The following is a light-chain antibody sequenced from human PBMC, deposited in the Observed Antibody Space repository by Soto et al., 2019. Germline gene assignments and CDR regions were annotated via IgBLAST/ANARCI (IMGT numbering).Light chain of an antibody. V-gene: IGKV1-39*01. CDR1: QSISAY. CDR2: AAS. CDR3: QHYNSYSEA. J-gene: IGKJ1*01. Sequence: DIQMTQSPSSLSASLGDRVTITCRASQSISAYLNWYQQKPGKAPELLIYAASSLHSGVPSRFSGSGSGTEFTLTISSLQPEDFATYFCQHYNSYSEAFGQGTKVDIK.